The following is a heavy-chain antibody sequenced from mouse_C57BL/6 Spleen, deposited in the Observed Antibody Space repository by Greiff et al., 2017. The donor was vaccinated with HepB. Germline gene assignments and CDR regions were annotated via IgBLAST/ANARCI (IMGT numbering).Heavy chain of an antibody. V-gene: IGHV1-82*01. CDR3: ARRGTGTSYYFDY. Sequence: VMLVESGPELVKPGASVKISCKASGYAFSSSWMNWVKQRPGKGLEWIGRIYPGDGDTNYNGKFKGKATLTADKSSSTAYMQLSSLTSEDSAVYFCARRGTGTSYYFDYWGQGTTLTVSS. J-gene: IGHJ2*01. CDR2: IYPGDGDT. D-gene: IGHD4-1*01. CDR1: GYAFSSSW.